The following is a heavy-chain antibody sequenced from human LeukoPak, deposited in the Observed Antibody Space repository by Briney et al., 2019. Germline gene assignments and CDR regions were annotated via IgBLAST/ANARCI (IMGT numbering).Heavy chain of an antibody. V-gene: IGHV3-21*01. D-gene: IGHD6-13*01. Sequence: GGSLRLSCAASGFTFSSYAMHWVRQAPGKGLEWVSSISSSSSYIYYADSVKGRFTISRDNAKNSLYLQMNSLRAEDTAVYYCARCRGSSWYFDYWGQGTLVTVSS. CDR3: ARCRGSSWYFDY. CDR1: GFTFSSYA. J-gene: IGHJ4*02. CDR2: ISSSSSYI.